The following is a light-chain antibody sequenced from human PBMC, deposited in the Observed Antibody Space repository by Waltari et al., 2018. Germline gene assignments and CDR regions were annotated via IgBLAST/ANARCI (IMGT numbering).Light chain of an antibody. CDR3: QVWDDTTNSGV. J-gene: IGLJ3*02. CDR2: YDS. Sequence: YVVTQPPSVSVAPGKTATLTCGGENIESKSVNWYQQKPGQAPVLVIFYDSDRPSRIPERFSGSNSGNTATLTISWVEAGDEADYHCQVWDDTTNSGVFGGGTRLTVL. V-gene: IGLV3-21*04. CDR1: NIESKS.